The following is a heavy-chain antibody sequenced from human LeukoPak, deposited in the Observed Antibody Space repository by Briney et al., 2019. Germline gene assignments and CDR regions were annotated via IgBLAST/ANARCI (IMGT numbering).Heavy chain of an antibody. V-gene: IGHV3-30*04. CDR1: GFTFSSYA. CDR2: ISYDGSNK. CDR3: AVMVRGVYYFDY. D-gene: IGHD3-10*01. J-gene: IGHJ4*02. Sequence: GGSLRLSCAASGFTFSSYAMHWVRQAPGKGLEWVAVISYDGSNKYYADSVKGRFTISRDNSKNTLYLQMNSLRAEDTAVYYCAVMVRGVYYFDYWGQGTLVTVSS.